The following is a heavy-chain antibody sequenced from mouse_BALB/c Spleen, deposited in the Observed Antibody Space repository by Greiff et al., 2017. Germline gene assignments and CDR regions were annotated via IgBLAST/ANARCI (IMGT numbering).Heavy chain of an antibody. CDR2: ISTYYGDA. V-gene: IGHV1S137*01. CDR1: GYTFTDYA. D-gene: IGHD1-1*01. Sequence: VQLQQSGAELVRPGVSVKISCKGSGYTFTDYAMHWVKQSHAKSLEWIGVISTYYGDASYNQKFKGKATMTVDKSSSTAYMELARLTSEDSAIYYCARSRGTTVVARAMDYWGQGTSVTVSS. J-gene: IGHJ4*01. CDR3: ARSRGTTVVARAMDY.